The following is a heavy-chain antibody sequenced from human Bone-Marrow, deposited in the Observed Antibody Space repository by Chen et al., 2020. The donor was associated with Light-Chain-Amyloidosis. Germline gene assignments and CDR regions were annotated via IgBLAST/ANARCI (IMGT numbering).Heavy chain of an antibody. V-gene: IGHV3-23*01. Sequence: EVQLLESGVGLVQPGGSLRLSCAASGFTFSSYAMSWVRQAPGKGLEWVSAISGSGGSTYYADSVKGRFTISRDNSKNTLYLQMNSLRAEDTAVYYCAKDFRVGATWIGDGWFDPWGQGTLVTVSS. J-gene: IGHJ5*02. CDR3: AKDFRVGATWIGDGWFDP. CDR1: GFTFSSYA. CDR2: ISGSGGST. D-gene: IGHD1-26*01.